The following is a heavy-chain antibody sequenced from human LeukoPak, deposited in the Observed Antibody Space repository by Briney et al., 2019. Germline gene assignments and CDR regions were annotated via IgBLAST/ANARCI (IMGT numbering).Heavy chain of an antibody. CDR1: GYTFTSYD. CDR2: MNPNSGNT. D-gene: IGHD5-18*01. CDR3: ARTPARIQLWLSVAFDI. V-gene: IGHV1-8*01. Sequence: ASVKVSCKASGYTFTSYDINWVRHAPGQGLEWMGWMNPNSGNTGYAQKFQGRVTMTRNTSISTAYMELSSLRSEDTAVYYCARTPARIQLWLSVAFDIWGQGTMVTVSS. J-gene: IGHJ3*02.